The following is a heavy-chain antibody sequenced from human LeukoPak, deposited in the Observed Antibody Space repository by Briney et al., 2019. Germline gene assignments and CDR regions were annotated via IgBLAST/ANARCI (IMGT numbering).Heavy chain of an antibody. D-gene: IGHD6-13*01. CDR3: ARDRTIAETGTFDF. J-gene: IGHJ4*02. Sequence: SETLSLTCAVYGGSFSGYYWSWIRQPPGKGLEWIGEINHSGSTNYNPSLKSRVTISVDTSKNQFSLKLSSVTAADTATYYCARDRTIAETGTFDFWGQGTLVTVSS. CDR2: INHSGST. V-gene: IGHV4-34*01. CDR1: GGSFSGYY.